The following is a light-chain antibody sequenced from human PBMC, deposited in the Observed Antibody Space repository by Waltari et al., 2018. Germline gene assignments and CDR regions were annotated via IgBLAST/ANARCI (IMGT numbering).Light chain of an antibody. J-gene: IGKJ2*01. Sequence: DIQMTQSPSTLSASVGDRVTITCRASQSISSWLAWYQQKPGKAPKLLIYKASSLQSGVPSRFSGSGSGTEFTLTISSLQPDDFATYYCQESYGLPYTFGQGTKLEIK. CDR3: QESYGLPYT. V-gene: IGKV1-5*03. CDR2: KAS. CDR1: QSISSW.